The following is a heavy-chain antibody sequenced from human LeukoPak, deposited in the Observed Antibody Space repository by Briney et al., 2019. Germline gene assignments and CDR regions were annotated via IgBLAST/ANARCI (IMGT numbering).Heavy chain of an antibody. CDR2: IRYDGSNK. CDR3: ANFQISAFGPPMEV. D-gene: IGHD3-10*01. Sequence: GGSLRLSCEASEFTFSNYWMSWVRQAPGKGLEWVAFIRYDGSNKYYADSVKGRFTISRDNSKNTLYLQMNSLRAEDTAVYYCANFQISAFGPPMEVWGKGTTVTVSS. CDR1: EFTFSNYW. J-gene: IGHJ6*03. V-gene: IGHV3-30*02.